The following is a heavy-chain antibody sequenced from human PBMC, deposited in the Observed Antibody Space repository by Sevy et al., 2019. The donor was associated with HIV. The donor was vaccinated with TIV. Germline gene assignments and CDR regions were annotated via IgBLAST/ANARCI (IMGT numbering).Heavy chain of an antibody. J-gene: IGHJ4*02. CDR1: GFISSPYW. CDR2: ISTGTDHI. Sequence: GGSLRLSCTASGFISSPYWMHWVRQAPGKGLEWLSYISTGTDHIYYADSAKGRFTISRDDAKNSVYLEMKSLRDQDTALYYCVRRGVDAYNVYFDLWGQGTLVTVSS. CDR3: VRRGVDAYNVYFDL. D-gene: IGHD3-10*01. V-gene: IGHV3-21*05.